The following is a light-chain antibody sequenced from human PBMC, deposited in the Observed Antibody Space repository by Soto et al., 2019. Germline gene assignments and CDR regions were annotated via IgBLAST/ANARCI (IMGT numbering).Light chain of an antibody. Sequence: EIVMTQSPATLSVSPGERATLSCRASQSVSSDLGWYQQKPGQAPRLLIYDASTRATGIPVRFSGSGSGTEFTLTISSLQSEDFALYYCQQYNKWPPLTFGGGTKVEI. CDR2: DAS. J-gene: IGKJ4*01. CDR1: QSVSSD. V-gene: IGKV3-15*01. CDR3: QQYNKWPPLT.